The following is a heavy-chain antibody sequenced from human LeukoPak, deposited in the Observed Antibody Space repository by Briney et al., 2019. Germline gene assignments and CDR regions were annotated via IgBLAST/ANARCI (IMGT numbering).Heavy chain of an antibody. Sequence: SETLSLTCTVSGGSISSYYWSWIRQPPGKGLEWIGEINHSGSTNYNPSLKSRVTISVDTSKNQFSLKLSSVTAADTAVYYCARGKGRGDYWGQGTLVTVSS. CDR2: INHSGST. D-gene: IGHD3-10*01. V-gene: IGHV4-34*01. J-gene: IGHJ4*02. CDR3: ARGKGRGDY. CDR1: GGSISSYY.